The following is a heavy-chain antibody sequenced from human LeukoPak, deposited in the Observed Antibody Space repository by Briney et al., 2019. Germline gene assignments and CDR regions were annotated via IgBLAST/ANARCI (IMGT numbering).Heavy chain of an antibody. V-gene: IGHV4-4*09. CDR1: GGSISSYY. J-gene: IGHJ5*02. D-gene: IGHD3-22*01. CDR2: IYTSGST. CDR3: ARPYYYDSRIDP. Sequence: SETLSLTCTVSGGSISSYYWSWIRQPPGKGLGWIGYIYTSGSTNYNPSLKSRVTISVDTSKNQLSLKLSSVTAADTAVYYCARPYYYDSRIDPWGQGILVTVSS.